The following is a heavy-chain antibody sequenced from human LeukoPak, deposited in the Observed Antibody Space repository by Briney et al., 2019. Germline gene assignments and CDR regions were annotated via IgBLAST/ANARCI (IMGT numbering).Heavy chain of an antibody. Sequence: GGSLRLSCAASGFTFSNYGMHWVRQAPGKGLAWVSAISGSGGSTYYADSVKGRFTISRDNAKNSLYLQMNSLRAEDTAVYYCARVWGYQLLSYFDYWGQGTLVTVSS. CDR3: ARVWGYQLLSYFDY. V-gene: IGHV3-21*01. D-gene: IGHD2-2*01. CDR1: GFTFSNYG. CDR2: ISGSGGST. J-gene: IGHJ4*02.